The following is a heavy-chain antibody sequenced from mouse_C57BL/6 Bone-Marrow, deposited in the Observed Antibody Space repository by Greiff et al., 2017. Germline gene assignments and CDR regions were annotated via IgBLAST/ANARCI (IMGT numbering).Heavy chain of an antibody. J-gene: IGHJ4*01. Sequence: EVKLLESGGGLVQPKGSLKLSCAASGFSFNTYAMNWVRQAPGKGLEWVARIRSKSNNYATYYADSVKDRLTISRDDSESLLYLQMNNLTTEDTAMYYCVRWLPYYYAIDYWGQGTSVTVSA. CDR1: GFSFNTYA. V-gene: IGHV10-1*01. CDR3: VRWLPYYYAIDY. D-gene: IGHD2-2*01. CDR2: IRSKSNNYAT.